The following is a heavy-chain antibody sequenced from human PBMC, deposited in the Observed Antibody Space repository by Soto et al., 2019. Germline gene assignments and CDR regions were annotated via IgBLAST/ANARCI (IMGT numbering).Heavy chain of an antibody. CDR1: GFTFDDYT. V-gene: IGHV3-43*01. Sequence: GGSLRLSCAASGFTFDDYTMHWVRQAPGKGLEWVSLLSWDGGSTYYAESVKGRFTISRDNSKNSLYLQMNSLRTEDTALYYCAKDKAPNTDPPWDYGMDVWGQGTTVTVSS. CDR3: AKDKAPNTDPPWDYGMDV. CDR2: LSWDGGST. D-gene: IGHD1-26*01. J-gene: IGHJ6*02.